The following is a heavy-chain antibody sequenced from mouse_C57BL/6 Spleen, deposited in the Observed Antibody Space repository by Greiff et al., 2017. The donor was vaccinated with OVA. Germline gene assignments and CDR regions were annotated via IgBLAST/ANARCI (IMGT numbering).Heavy chain of an antibody. CDR1: GYAFSSSW. J-gene: IGHJ2*01. CDR3: ARTGYYGSNPYYFDY. Sequence: LVEPGASVKISCKASGYAFSSSWMNWVKQRPGKGLEWIGRIYPGDGDTNYNGKFKGKATLTADKSSSTAYMQLSSLTSEDSAVYFCARTGYYGSNPYYFDYWGQGTTLTVSS. CDR2: IYPGDGDT. V-gene: IGHV1-82*01. D-gene: IGHD1-1*01.